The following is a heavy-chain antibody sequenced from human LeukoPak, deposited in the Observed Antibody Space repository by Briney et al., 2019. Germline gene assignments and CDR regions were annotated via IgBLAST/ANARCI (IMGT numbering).Heavy chain of an antibody. CDR2: IYTSGST. J-gene: IGHJ4*02. CDR1: GGSISSYY. CDR3: ARDDDYGGNGGFDY. D-gene: IGHD4-23*01. V-gene: IGHV4-4*07. Sequence: SETLSLTCPVSGGSISSYYWSWIRRPAGKGLEWIGRIYTSGSTNYNPSLKSRVTMSVDTSKNQFSLKLSSVTAADTAVYYCARDDDYGGNGGFDYWGQGTLVTVSS.